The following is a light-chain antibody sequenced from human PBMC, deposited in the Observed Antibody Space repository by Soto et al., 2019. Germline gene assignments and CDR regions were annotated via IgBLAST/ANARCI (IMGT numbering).Light chain of an antibody. CDR3: AAWDDSLSGLV. J-gene: IGLJ2*01. V-gene: IGLV1-47*01. CDR2: RNS. Sequence: QSVLTQPPSASGTPGQRVTISCSGSSSNIGSNYVYCYQQLPGTVPQLLIYRNSERPSGVPDRFSGSKSGSSASLAISGLRSEDEADYYCAAWDDSLSGLVFGGGTKLTVL. CDR1: SSNIGSNY.